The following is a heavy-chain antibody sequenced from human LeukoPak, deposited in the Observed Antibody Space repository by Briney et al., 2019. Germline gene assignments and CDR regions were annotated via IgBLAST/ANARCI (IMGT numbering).Heavy chain of an antibody. CDR3: ASGYYYDSSGRAFDI. CDR2: INPNSGGT. V-gene: IGHV1-2*02. J-gene: IGHJ3*02. Sequence: ASVKVSCKASGYAFTGYYMHWVRQAPGQGLEWMGWINPNSGGTNYAQKFQGRVTMTRDTSISTAYMELSRLRSDDTAVYYCASGYYYDSSGRAFDIWGQGTTVTVSS. D-gene: IGHD3-22*01. CDR1: GYAFTGYY.